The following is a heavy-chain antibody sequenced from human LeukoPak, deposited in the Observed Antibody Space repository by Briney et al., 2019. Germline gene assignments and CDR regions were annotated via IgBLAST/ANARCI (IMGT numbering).Heavy chain of an antibody. D-gene: IGHD3-10*01. CDR1: GYTFTGYY. V-gene: IGHV1-2*02. J-gene: IGHJ1*01. Sequence: ASVKVSCKASGYTFTGYYMNWVRQAPGQGLEWMGWINSDSGFTKYAQKFQGRVTMTRDTSISTAYMELSRLRSDDTAVYYCATKYYGSGSYYSEGYFQHWGQGTLVTVSS. CDR3: ATKYYGSGSYYSEGYFQH. CDR2: INSDSGFT.